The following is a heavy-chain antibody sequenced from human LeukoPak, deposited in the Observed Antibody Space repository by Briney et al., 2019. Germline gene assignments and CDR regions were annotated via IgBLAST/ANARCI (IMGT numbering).Heavy chain of an antibody. V-gene: IGHV3-7*01. CDR1: GFTFDSYW. D-gene: IGHD1-14*01. CDR2: IKQDGNEK. CDR3: ARDPLTQNDH. J-gene: IGHJ4*02. Sequence: GGSLRLSWAASGFTFDSYWMSWVRQAPGKGLEWVANIKQDGNEKYYVDSVKGRFTISRDNAKNSLYLQMNSLRAEDTAVYYCARDPLTQNDHWGQGTLVSVSS.